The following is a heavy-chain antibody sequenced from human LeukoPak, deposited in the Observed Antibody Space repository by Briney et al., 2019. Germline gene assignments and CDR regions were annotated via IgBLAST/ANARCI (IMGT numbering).Heavy chain of an antibody. CDR2: IIPILGIA. V-gene: IGHV1-69*04. CDR3: ARGASGGYYYGMDV. D-gene: IGHD4-23*01. Sequence: GASVKVSCKASGGTFSSYAISWVRQAPGQGLEWMGRIIPILGIANYAQKFQGRVTITADKSTSTAYMELSSLRSEDTAVYYCARGASGGYYYGMDVWGQGTTVTVSS. CDR1: GGTFSSYA. J-gene: IGHJ6*02.